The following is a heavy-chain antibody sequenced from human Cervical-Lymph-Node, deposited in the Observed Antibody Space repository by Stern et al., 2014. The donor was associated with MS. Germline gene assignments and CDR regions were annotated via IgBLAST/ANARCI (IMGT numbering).Heavy chain of an antibody. CDR2: IIPVLGTP. D-gene: IGHD2-2*01. CDR1: GGTFRNFA. CDR3: ASAHPATRRGYKGMNV. V-gene: IGHV1-69*01. Sequence: DQLVESGSEVIQPGASVNVTCEASGGTFRNFAVNWVRQAPGQGLEWVGGIIPVLGTPAYAKKFQGRLTIISDESTNTVYMERSSLTTDDTATYFCASAHPATRRGYKGMNVWGQGTTIAVSS. J-gene: IGHJ6*02.